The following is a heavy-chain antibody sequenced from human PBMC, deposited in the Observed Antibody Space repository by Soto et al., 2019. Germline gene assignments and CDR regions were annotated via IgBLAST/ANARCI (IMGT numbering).Heavy chain of an antibody. CDR1: GFTFSSYA. V-gene: IGHV3-23*01. Sequence: PGGSLRLSCAASGFTFSSYAMSWVRQAPGKGLEWVSAISGSGGSTYYADSVKGRFTISRDNSKNTLYLQMNSLRAEDTAVYYSAKDHALDSVVVVAAIDYWGQGTLVTVSS. CDR3: AKDHALDSVVVVAAIDY. CDR2: ISGSGGST. D-gene: IGHD2-15*01. J-gene: IGHJ4*02.